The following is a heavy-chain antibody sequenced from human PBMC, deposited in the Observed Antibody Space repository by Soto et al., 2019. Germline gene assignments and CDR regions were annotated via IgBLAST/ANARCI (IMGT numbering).Heavy chain of an antibody. J-gene: IGHJ4*02. V-gene: IGHV3-23*01. CDR3: AKVHVETSFDYYFDY. CDR2: ISGSGGST. Sequence: EVQLLESGGGLVQPGGSLRFSCAASGFTFSSYAMSWVRQAPGKGLEWVSVISGSGGSTYYADSVKGRFTISRDNSKNTLFLQMNSLRAEDTAIYYCAKVHVETSFDYYFDYWGQGTLVTVSS. CDR1: GFTFSSYA. D-gene: IGHD3-9*01.